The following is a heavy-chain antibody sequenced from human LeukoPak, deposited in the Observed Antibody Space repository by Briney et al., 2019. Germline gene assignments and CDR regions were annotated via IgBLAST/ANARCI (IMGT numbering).Heavy chain of an antibody. V-gene: IGHV1-69*06. D-gene: IGHD6-19*01. J-gene: IGHJ5*02. CDR3: ARGSYSSGWYHP. CDR1: GGTFSSYA. CDR2: IIPIFGTA. Sequence: SVKVSCKASGGTFSSYAISWVRQAPGQGLEWMGGIIPIFGTANYAQKFQGRVTIAADKSTSTAYMELSSLRSEDTAVYYCARGSYSSGWYHPWGQGTLVTVSS.